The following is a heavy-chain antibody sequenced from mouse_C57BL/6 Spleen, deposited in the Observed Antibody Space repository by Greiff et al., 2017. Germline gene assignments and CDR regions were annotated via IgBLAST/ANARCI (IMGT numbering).Heavy chain of an antibody. CDR1: GYAFSSYW. V-gene: IGHV1-80*01. CDR2: IYPGDGDT. J-gene: IGHJ4*01. Sequence: QVQLQQSGAELVKPGASVKISCKASGYAFSSYWLNWVKQRPGKGLEWIGQIYPGDGDTNYNGKFKGKATLTADKSSSTAYMQLSSLTSEDSAVYFCAREGGRSPYARDYGGQGTSVNVSS. CDR3: AREGGRSPYARDY. D-gene: IGHD1-1*01.